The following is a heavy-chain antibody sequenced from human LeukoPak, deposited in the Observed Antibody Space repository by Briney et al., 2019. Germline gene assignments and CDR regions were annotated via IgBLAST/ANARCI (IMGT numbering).Heavy chain of an antibody. Sequence: GSLRLSCAASGFTFSNAWMSWVRQAPGKGLEWVGRIKSKTDGGTTDYAAPVKGRFTISRDDSKNTLYLQMNSLKTEDTAVYYCTTDVTYCTNGVCYYYYYGMDVWGQGTTVTVSS. D-gene: IGHD2-8*01. CDR2: IKSKTDGGTT. CDR1: GFTFSNAW. V-gene: IGHV3-15*01. J-gene: IGHJ6*02. CDR3: TTDVTYCTNGVCYYYYYGMDV.